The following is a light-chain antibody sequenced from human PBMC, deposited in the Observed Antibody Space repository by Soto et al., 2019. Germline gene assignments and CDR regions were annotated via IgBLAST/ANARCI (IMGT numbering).Light chain of an antibody. J-gene: IGKJ4*01. V-gene: IGKV1-9*01. CDR3: QQLNSYPIAT. Sequence: DIQLTQSPSFLSASVGDRVTITCRASQDISNFLAWYQQKPGKAPKLPIYAASTLQSGVPSRFSGSGSGREFTLTISSLQPEDFATYHCQQLNSYPIATFGGGTKVDIK. CDR2: AAS. CDR1: QDISNF.